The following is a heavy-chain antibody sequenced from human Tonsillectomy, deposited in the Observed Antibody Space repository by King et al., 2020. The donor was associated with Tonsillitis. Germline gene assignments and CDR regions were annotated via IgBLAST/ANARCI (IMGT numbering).Heavy chain of an antibody. D-gene: IGHD3-10*01. CDR3: ARDPRGAGPGYYYYAMDV. CDR2: INPNNGGT. J-gene: IGHJ6*02. CDR1: GYTFTDYY. V-gene: IGHV1-2*02. Sequence: QLVQSGAEVKKPGASVKVSCKTSGYTFTDYYLHWVRQAPGQGLEWMGWINPNNGGTNYEQKFQGRVTMTRDKSITTAYMELSRLRSDDTAPYYCARDPRGAGPGYYYYAMDVWGQGTTVTVSS.